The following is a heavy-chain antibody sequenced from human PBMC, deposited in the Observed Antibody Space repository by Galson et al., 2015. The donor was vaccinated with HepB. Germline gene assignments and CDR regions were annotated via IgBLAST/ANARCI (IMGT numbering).Heavy chain of an antibody. J-gene: IGHJ5*02. Sequence: SLRLSCAASGFTFSGYWMSWVRQAPGKGLEWVANIKQDGSEKYYVDSVKGRFTISRDNAKNSLYLQMNSLRAEDTAVYYCARRMGNWFDPWGQGTLVTVSS. D-gene: IGHD2-8*01. CDR3: ARRMGNWFDP. CDR2: IKQDGSEK. V-gene: IGHV3-7*01. CDR1: GFTFSGYW.